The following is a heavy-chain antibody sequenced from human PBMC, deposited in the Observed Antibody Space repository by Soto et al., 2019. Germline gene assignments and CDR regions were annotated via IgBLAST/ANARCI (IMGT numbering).Heavy chain of an antibody. D-gene: IGHD3-10*01. V-gene: IGHV1-69*13. J-gene: IGHJ4*02. CDR1: GYTFTSYA. Sequence: GASVKVSCKASGYTFTSYAISWVRQAPGQGLEWMGGIIPIFGTANYAQKFQGRVTITADESTSTAYMELSSLRSEDPAVYYCARDMEMYYFDYWGQGTLVPVSS. CDR3: ARDMEMYYFDY. CDR2: IIPIFGTA.